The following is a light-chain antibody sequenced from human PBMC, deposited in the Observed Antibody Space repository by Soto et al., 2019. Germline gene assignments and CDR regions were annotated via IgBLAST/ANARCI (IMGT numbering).Light chain of an antibody. CDR1: QSVRSK. V-gene: IGKV3-15*01. J-gene: IGKJ1*01. CDR3: QQRDISTWT. Sequence: EIVMKQSPDILSVSPGERATLSCRASQSVRSKFAWYQQTPGQPPSFLIYGASTRATGIPDMFSGSGAGTEFTLTISSLQSEDFPVDYCQQRDISTWTFGQGTQVDIK. CDR2: GAS.